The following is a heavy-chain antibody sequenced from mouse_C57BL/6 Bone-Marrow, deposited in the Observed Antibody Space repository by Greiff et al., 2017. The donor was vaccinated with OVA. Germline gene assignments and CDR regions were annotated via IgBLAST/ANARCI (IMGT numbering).Heavy chain of an antibody. V-gene: IGHV1-15*01. Sequence: VQLQQSGAELVRPGASVTLSCKASGYTFTDYEMHWVKQTPVHGLEWIGAIDPETGGTAYNQKFKGKAILTADKSSSTAYMELRSLTSEDSAVYYCTRSRLVDYWGQGTSVTVSS. CDR2: IDPETGGT. J-gene: IGHJ4*01. CDR3: TRSRLVDY. CDR1: GYTFTDYE.